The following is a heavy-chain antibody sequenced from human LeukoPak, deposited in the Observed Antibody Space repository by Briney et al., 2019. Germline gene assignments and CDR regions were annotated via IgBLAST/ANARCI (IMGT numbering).Heavy chain of an antibody. Sequence: SETLSLTCTVSGGSISSYYWSWIRQPPGKGLEWIGYIYDSGRTDHNPSLKRRVTISVDTSKNQVSLKLYPVTAADTAVYYCAREARRGLDYWGQGTLVTVSS. CDR1: GGSISSYY. V-gene: IGHV4-59*01. CDR3: AREARRGLDY. CDR2: IYDSGRT. J-gene: IGHJ4*02.